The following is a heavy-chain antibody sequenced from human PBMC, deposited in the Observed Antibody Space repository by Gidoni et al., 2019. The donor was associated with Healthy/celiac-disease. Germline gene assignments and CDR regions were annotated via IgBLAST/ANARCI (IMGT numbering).Heavy chain of an antibody. CDR2: IYYSGST. J-gene: IGHJ4*02. D-gene: IGHD6-19*01. Sequence: QVQLQESGPGLVKPSKTLSLTCTVAAGSIRRGGNYWSLIRQHPGTGLGGIGYIYYSGSTYYNPSLTSRVTISVDTSKNQFSLKLISVTAADTAVYYCARGPHIAVAGTIGLIDYWGQGTLVTVSS. CDR1: AGSIRRGGNY. V-gene: IGHV4-31*03. CDR3: ARGPHIAVAGTIGLIDY.